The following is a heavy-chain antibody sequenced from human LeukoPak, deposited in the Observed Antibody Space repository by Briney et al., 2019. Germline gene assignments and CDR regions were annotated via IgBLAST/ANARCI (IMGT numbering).Heavy chain of an antibody. Sequence: SETLSLTCTVSGGSISSACYYWGWIRQPPGKGLEWIGSIYYSEPTHYNPSLMSRVTISVDMSKNQFSLKLTSVTAADTAVYYCARHDRAARGTWYEGNYLGQGTLVSVSS. D-gene: IGHD6-13*01. CDR1: GGSISSACYY. CDR2: IYYSEPT. V-gene: IGHV4-39*01. CDR3: ARHDRAARGTWYEGNY. J-gene: IGHJ4*02.